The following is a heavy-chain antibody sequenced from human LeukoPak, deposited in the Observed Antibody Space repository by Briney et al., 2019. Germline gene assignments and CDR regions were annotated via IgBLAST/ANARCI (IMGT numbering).Heavy chain of an antibody. CDR1: GFSFKKFA. V-gene: IGHV3-64D*06. CDR3: VKTMVVFGGLIRTDAFDV. Sequence: GGSLRLSCAASGFSFKKFAVHWIRQAPGRGLEYVSGINSDGATSHYADSAKGRFTISRDNSKNALYLQLSSPRPEDTALYYCVKTMVVFGGLIRTDAFDVWGQGTMVTVSS. CDR2: INSDGATS. J-gene: IGHJ3*01. D-gene: IGHD3-10*01.